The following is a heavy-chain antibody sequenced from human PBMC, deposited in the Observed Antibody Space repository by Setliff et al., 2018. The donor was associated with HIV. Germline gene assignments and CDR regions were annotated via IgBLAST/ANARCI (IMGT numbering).Heavy chain of an antibody. Sequence: ETLSLTCALYGGSLTNYYWTWIRKSPGKGLEWIGEIVGSGATTYNPSLKSRVTILLDTSKKQFSLKLNSVTAADAAVNYCARVPSCADSWCYMYYYYYYGMDVWGQGTTVTVSS. V-gene: IGHV4-34*12. J-gene: IGHJ6*02. CDR3: ARVPSCADSWCYMYYYYYYGMDV. D-gene: IGHD2-8*02. CDR2: IVGSGAT. CDR1: GGSLTNYY.